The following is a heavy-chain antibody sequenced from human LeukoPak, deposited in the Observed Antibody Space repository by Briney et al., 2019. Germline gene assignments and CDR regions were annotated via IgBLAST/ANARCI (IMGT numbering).Heavy chain of an antibody. CDR1: GGSFSGYY. V-gene: IGHV4-4*07. CDR3: ARESLVDYYYYMDV. D-gene: IGHD2-15*01. CDR2: IYTSGST. J-gene: IGHJ6*03. Sequence: SETLSLTCAVYGGSFSGYYWSWIRQPAGKGLEWIGRIYTSGSTNYNPSLKSRVTMSVDTSKNQFSLKLSSVTAADTAVYYCARESLVDYYYYMDVWGKGTTVTVSS.